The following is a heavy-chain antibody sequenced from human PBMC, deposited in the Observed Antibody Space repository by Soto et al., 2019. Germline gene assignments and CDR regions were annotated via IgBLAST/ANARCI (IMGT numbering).Heavy chain of an antibody. CDR3: AKDRGTVATIEGFDC. CDR2: ITGNGGT. CDR1: EFTLSTYA. J-gene: IGHJ4*02. D-gene: IGHD5-12*01. V-gene: IGHV3-23*01. Sequence: EVQLLESGGDLVQPGGSLRLSCAASEFTLSTYAMNWLRQAPGKGLEWVSGITGNGGTYYADSVKGRFTISRDKSKNTLYLQMNSLRAEDTAVYYCAKDRGTVATIEGFDCWGQGTLVTVSS.